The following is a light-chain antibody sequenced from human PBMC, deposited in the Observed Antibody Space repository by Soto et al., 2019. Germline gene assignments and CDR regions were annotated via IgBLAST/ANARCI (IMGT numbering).Light chain of an antibody. CDR3: SSYGGSNNLL. Sequence: QAEVTQPPSASGSPGQTVTISCTGSSSDIGAYNFVSWYRQHPGKAPKILIFEVSQRPSGVPDRFSGSKSGNTASLIVSGLQAEYEADYYCSSYGGSNNLLFGGGTQLTVL. CDR2: EVS. J-gene: IGLJ2*01. CDR1: SSDIGAYNF. V-gene: IGLV2-8*01.